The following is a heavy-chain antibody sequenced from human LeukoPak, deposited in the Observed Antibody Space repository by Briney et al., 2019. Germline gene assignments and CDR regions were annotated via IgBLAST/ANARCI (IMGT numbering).Heavy chain of an antibody. CDR3: ARFSSSTSTPFGP. D-gene: IGHD2-2*01. V-gene: IGHV4-59*08. CDR2: IYYSGST. Sequence: SETLSLTCTVSGDSISDYYWGWIRQPPGKGLEYIGYIYYSGSTNYNPSLKSRVIISIDTSKSQFSLKLSSVTAADTAVYYCARFSSSTSTPFGPWGQGTLVTVSS. CDR1: GDSISDYY. J-gene: IGHJ5*02.